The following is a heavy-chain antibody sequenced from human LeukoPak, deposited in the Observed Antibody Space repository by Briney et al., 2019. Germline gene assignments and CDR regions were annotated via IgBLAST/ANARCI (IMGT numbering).Heavy chain of an antibody. Sequence: GGSLRLSCAASGFTFSSYSMNWVRQAPGKGLEWVSSISSSSSYIYYADSVKGRFTISRDNAKNSLYLQMNSLRAEDTAVYYCARDGDYVLADFDYWGQGTLVTVSS. D-gene: IGHD4-17*01. J-gene: IGHJ4*02. CDR1: GFTFSSYS. CDR2: ISSSSSYI. CDR3: ARDGDYVLADFDY. V-gene: IGHV3-21*01.